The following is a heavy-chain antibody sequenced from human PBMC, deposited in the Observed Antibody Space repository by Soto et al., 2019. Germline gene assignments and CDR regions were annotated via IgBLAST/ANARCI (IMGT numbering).Heavy chain of an antibody. J-gene: IGHJ5*02. V-gene: IGHV4-39*01. CDR3: ARHPSDFWFDP. Sequence: PSETLSLTCGVSGGSISSSSYFWGWIRQPPGKGLEWIGSIYYSGSTYYNTSLKSRVTVSVDTSKNQFSLKLSSVTAADTAVYYCARHPSDFWFDPWGQGTLVTVSS. D-gene: IGHD2-21*02. CDR1: GGSISSSSYF. CDR2: IYYSGST.